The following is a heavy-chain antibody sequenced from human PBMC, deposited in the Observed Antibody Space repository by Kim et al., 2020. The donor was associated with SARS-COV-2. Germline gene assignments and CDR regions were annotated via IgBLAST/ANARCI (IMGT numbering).Heavy chain of an antibody. CDR2: IYYSGST. D-gene: IGHD3-10*01. J-gene: IGHJ4*02. Sequence: SETLSLTCTVSGGSVSSGSYYWSWIRQPPGKGLEWIGYIYYSGSTNYNPSLKSRVTISVDTSKNQFSLKLSSVTAADTAVYYCARVDYYGSGSYLDYWGQGTLVTVSS. CDR3: ARVDYYGSGSYLDY. V-gene: IGHV4-61*01. CDR1: GGSVSSGSYY.